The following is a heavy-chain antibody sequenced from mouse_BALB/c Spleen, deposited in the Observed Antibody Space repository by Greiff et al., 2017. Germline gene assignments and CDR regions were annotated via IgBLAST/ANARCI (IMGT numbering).Heavy chain of an antibody. CDR3: AREKYGNYKFAY. CDR2: IWAGGST. CDR1: GFSLTSYG. Sequence: VQVVESGPGLVAPSQSLSITCTVSGFSLTSYGVHWVRQPPGKGLEWLRVIWAGGSTNYNSALMSRLSISKDNSKSQVFLKMNSLQTDDTAMYYCAREKYGNYKFAYWGQGTLVTVSA. V-gene: IGHV2-9*02. J-gene: IGHJ3*01. D-gene: IGHD2-10*02.